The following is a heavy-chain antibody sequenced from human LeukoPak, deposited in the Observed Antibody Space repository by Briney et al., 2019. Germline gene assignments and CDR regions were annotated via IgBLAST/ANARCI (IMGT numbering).Heavy chain of an antibody. CDR2: ISWNSGTI. CDR3: AKGARSTRTFDY. CDR1: GFTFGDYA. J-gene: IGHJ4*02. V-gene: IGHV3-9*01. D-gene: IGHD2-2*01. Sequence: GGSLRLSCAASGFTFGDYAMPWVRQAPGKGLEWVSGISWNSGTIGYADSVKGRFTISRDNAKNSLYLQMNSLRAEDTALYYCAKGARSTRTFDYWGQGTLVTVSS.